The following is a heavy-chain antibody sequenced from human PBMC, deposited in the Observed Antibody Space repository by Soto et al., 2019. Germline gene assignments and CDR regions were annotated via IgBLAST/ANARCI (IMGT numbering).Heavy chain of an antibody. Sequence: SETLSLTCTVSGGSISSGGYYWSWIRQPPGKGLEWIGYIYYSGSTYYNPSLKSRVTISVDTSKNQFSLKLSSVTAADTAVYYCARANSGYYDSSGLDYWGQGTLVTVSS. V-gene: IGHV4-30-4*01. J-gene: IGHJ4*02. D-gene: IGHD3-22*01. CDR2: IYYSGST. CDR1: GGSISSGGYY. CDR3: ARANSGYYDSSGLDY.